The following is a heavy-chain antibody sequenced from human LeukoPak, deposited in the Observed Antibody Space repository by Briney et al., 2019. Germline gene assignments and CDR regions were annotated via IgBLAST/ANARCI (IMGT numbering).Heavy chain of an antibody. D-gene: IGHD1-26*01. Sequence: GRSLRLSRAASGFTFSSYGMHWVRQAPGKGLEWVAVISYDGSNKYYADSVKGRFTISRDNSKNTLYLQMNSLRAEDTAVYYCAKDRSGSYYDYWGQGTLVTASS. J-gene: IGHJ4*02. CDR1: GFTFSSYG. CDR3: AKDRSGSYYDY. CDR2: ISYDGSNK. V-gene: IGHV3-30*18.